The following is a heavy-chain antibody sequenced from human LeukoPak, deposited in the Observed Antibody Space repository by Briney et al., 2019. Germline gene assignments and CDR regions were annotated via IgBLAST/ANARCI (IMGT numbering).Heavy chain of an antibody. CDR1: GGTFSSYA. Sequence: SVKVSCKASGGTFSSYAISWVRQAPGQGLEWMGGIIPIFGTANYAQKFQGRVTMTRNTSISTAYMELSSLRSEDTAVYYCARGKEIRYFDWFPQYNWFDPWGQGTLVTVSS. J-gene: IGHJ5*02. CDR3: ARGKEIRYFDWFPQYNWFDP. V-gene: IGHV1-69*05. D-gene: IGHD3-9*01. CDR2: IIPIFGTA.